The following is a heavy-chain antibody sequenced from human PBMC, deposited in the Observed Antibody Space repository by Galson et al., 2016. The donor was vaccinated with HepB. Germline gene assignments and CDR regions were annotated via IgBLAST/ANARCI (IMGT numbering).Heavy chain of an antibody. J-gene: IGHJ4*02. V-gene: IGHV4/OR15-8*01. CDR2: FHLRGSP. CDR1: GGSISTDIY. D-gene: IGHD4-23*01. Sequence: ETLSLTCVVSGGSISTDIYWSWIRQPPAKGLEWIGEFHLRGSPPYSPSLQSRVSISVDNSKNEFSLELTSVTAADTAVYYCARNGVFGDHGGYSFDYWGRGTLVTVSS. CDR3: ARNGVFGDHGGYSFDY.